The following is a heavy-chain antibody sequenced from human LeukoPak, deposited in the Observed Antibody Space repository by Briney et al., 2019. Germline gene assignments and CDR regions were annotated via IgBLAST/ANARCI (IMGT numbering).Heavy chain of an antibody. Sequence: GGSLRLSCAASGFTFSSYAMNWVREAPGRGLEWVSGFSGSGGTTYYADSVEGRFTISRDNSKNTLYLQMNSLRAEDTAVYYCANGNRCTSPNCLGYYYFYMDVWGKGTTVTVSS. CDR2: FSGSGGTT. CDR1: GFTFSSYA. J-gene: IGHJ6*03. V-gene: IGHV3-23*01. CDR3: ANGNRCTSPNCLGYYYFYMDV. D-gene: IGHD2-8*01.